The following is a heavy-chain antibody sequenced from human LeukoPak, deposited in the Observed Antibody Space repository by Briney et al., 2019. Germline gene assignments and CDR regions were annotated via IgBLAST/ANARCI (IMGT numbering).Heavy chain of an antibody. J-gene: IGHJ6*02. CDR2: IYHSGST. D-gene: IGHD3/OR15-3a*01. CDR1: GGSISSGSYY. CDR3: ARVWGLDYYGMDV. V-gene: IGHV4-39*07. Sequence: SQTLSLTCTVSGGSISSGSYYWGWIRQPPGKGLEWIGSIYHSGSTYYNPSLKSRVTISVDTSKNQFSLKLSSVTAADTAVYYCARVWGLDYYGMDVWGQGTTDTVSS.